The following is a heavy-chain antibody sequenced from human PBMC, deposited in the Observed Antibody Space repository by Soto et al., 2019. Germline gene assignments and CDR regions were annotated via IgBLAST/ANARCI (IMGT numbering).Heavy chain of an antibody. V-gene: IGHV4-59*01. CDR3: AGGAYYDILTGRGGNWFDP. CDR1: GGSISSYY. Sequence: SETLSLTCTVSGGSISSYYWSWIRQPPEKGLEWIGYIYYSGSTNYNPSLKSRVTISVDTSKNQFSLKLSSVTAADTAVYYCAGGAYYDILTGRGGNWFDPWGQGTLVTVSS. D-gene: IGHD3-9*01. J-gene: IGHJ5*02. CDR2: IYYSGST.